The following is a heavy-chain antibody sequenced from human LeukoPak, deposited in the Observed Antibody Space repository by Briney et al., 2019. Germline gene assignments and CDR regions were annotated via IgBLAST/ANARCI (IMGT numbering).Heavy chain of an antibody. J-gene: IGHJ5*02. CDR1: GGTFSSYA. CDR2: IIPIFGTA. D-gene: IGHD5-12*01. Sequence: SVKVSCKASGGTFSSYAISWVRQAPGQGLEWMGGIIPIFGTANYAQKFQGRVTITTDESTSTAYMELSSLRSEDTAVYYCARSGFFPRTGYDFGHNWFDPWGQGTLVTVSS. V-gene: IGHV1-69*05. CDR3: ARSGFFPRTGYDFGHNWFDP.